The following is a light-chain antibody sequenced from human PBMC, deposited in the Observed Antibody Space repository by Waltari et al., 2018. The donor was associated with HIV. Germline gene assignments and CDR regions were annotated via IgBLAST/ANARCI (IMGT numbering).Light chain of an antibody. CDR2: DVS. J-gene: IGLJ2*01. CDR3: SSYTSSSTLVV. Sequence: QSALTQPASVSGSPGQSITISCTGTRSDVGGYNYVSWYQQHPGKAPKPMLYDVSNRPSGVSNRFSGSKAGNTASLTISGLQAEDEAYYYCSSYTSSSTLVVFGGGTKLTVL. CDR1: RSDVGGYNY. V-gene: IGLV2-14*01.